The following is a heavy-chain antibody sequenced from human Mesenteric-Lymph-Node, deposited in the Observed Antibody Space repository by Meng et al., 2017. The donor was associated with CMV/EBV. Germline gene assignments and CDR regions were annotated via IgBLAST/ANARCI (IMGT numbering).Heavy chain of an antibody. CDR1: GGSVSSGSYY. J-gene: IGHJ5*02. CDR3: ARWTTVTFGWFDP. Sequence: SETLSLTCTVSGGSVSSGSYYWSWIRQPPGKGLEWIGYIYYSGSTNYNPSLKSRVTISVDTSKNQFSLKLSSVTAADTAVYYCARWTTVTFGWFDPWGQGTLVTVSS. CDR2: IYYSGST. D-gene: IGHD4-11*01. V-gene: IGHV4-61*01.